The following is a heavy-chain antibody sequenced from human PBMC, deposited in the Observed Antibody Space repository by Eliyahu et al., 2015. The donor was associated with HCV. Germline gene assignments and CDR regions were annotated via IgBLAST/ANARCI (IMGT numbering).Heavy chain of an antibody. CDR3: AKDGSGYYSPDY. D-gene: IGHD5-12*01. CDR1: D. V-gene: IGHV3-33*06. Sequence: DMYWVRQAPGKGLEWVATILYDGSNKYYGDSVKGRFTISRDNAKNTLYLQMSSLRAEDTAVYYCAKDGSGYYSPDYWGQGTLVTVSS. CDR2: ILYDGSNK. J-gene: IGHJ4*02.